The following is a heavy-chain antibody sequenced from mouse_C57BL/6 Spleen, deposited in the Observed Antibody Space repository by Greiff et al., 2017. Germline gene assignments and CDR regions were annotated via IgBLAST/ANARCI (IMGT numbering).Heavy chain of an antibody. CDR3: ARKGEKTVFDY. J-gene: IGHJ2*01. D-gene: IGHD1-1*01. Sequence: VKLMESGAELVKPGASVKISCKASGYAFSSYWMNWVKQRPGKGLEWIGQIYPGDGDTNYNGKFKGKATLTADKSSSTAYMQLSSLTSEDSAVYFCARKGEKTVFDYWGQGTTLTVSS. CDR1: GYAFSSYW. CDR2: IYPGDGDT. V-gene: IGHV1-80*01.